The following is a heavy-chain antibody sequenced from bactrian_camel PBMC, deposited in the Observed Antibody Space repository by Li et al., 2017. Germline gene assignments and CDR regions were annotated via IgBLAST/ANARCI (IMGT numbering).Heavy chain of an antibody. D-gene: IGHD7*01. V-gene: IGHV3S57*01. J-gene: IGHJ4*01. CDR3: ASDPQWWHLLANYNY. Sequence: HVQLVESGEGSVQAGGSLKLSCAASGRTYSKWCMGWFRQVPGKEREGLATIDSSGITAYADSVKGRFTISKDNVKNILYLQMDNLIPEDSATYRCASDPQWWHLLANYNYWGQGTQVTVS. CDR2: IDSSGIT. CDR1: GRTYSKWC.